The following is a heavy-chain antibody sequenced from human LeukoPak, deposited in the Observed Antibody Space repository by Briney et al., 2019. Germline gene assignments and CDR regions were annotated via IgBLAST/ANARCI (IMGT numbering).Heavy chain of an antibody. Sequence: SETLSLTCTVSDVSISTSGYYWAWIRQPPGKGLEWIGSIFYSGKTYYNPSLESRVTISVDTSKNQFSLKLSSVTAADTAVYYCARGEYSYGPRANWFDPWGQGTLVTVSS. J-gene: IGHJ5*02. CDR1: DVSISTSGYY. CDR3: ARGEYSYGPRANWFDP. D-gene: IGHD5-18*01. CDR2: IFYSGKT. V-gene: IGHV4-39*07.